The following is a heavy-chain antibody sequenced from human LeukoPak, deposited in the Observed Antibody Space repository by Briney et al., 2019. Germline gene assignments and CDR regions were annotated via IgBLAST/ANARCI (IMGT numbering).Heavy chain of an antibody. CDR1: GGTFSGYA. V-gene: IGHV1-69*04. Sequence: SVKVSCKASGGTFSGYAISWVRQAPGQGLEWMGRIIPILGIANYAQKFQGRVTITADKSTSTAYMELSSLRSEDTAVYYCARDPAGGSNWFDPWGQGTLVTVSS. CDR2: IIPILGIA. D-gene: IGHD3-16*01. CDR3: ARDPAGGSNWFDP. J-gene: IGHJ5*02.